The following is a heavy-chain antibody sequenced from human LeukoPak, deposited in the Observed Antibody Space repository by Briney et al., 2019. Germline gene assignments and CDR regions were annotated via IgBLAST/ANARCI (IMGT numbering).Heavy chain of an antibody. CDR2: ISYDGSNK. J-gene: IGHJ3*02. D-gene: IGHD3-22*01. CDR1: GFTFSSYA. CDR3: ARGRGVVISVFDI. V-gene: IGHV3-30*04. Sequence: GRSLRLSCAASGFTFSSYAMHWVRQAPGKGLEWVAVISYDGSNKYYADSVKGRFTIYRDNSKNTLYLQMNSLRAEDTAVYYCARGRGVVISVFDIWGQGTMVSVS.